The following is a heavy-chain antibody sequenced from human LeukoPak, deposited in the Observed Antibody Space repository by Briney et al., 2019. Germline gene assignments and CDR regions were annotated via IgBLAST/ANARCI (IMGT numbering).Heavy chain of an antibody. D-gene: IGHD6-19*01. J-gene: IGHJ4*02. CDR1: GFTFSNYV. V-gene: IGHV3-23*01. Sequence: GGSLRLSCAASGFTFSNYVMSWVRQAPGKGLEWVSAISGSGGSTYYADSVKGRFTISRDNSKNTLYLQMNSLRAEDTAVYYCAKSMNNDQWLVPFPPFDYWGQGTLVTVSS. CDR3: AKSMNNDQWLVPFPPFDY. CDR2: ISGSGGST.